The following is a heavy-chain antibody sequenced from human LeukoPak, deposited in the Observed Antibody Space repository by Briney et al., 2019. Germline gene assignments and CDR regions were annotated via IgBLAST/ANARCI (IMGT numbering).Heavy chain of an antibody. D-gene: IGHD2-2*01. J-gene: IGHJ4*02. CDR3: ARIGYSSSCTDY. CDR1: GFTFDDYA. Sequence: PGGSLRLSCAASGFTFDDYAMHWVRQAPGKGLEWVSGISWNSGSIGYADSVKGRFTISRDNAKNSLYLQMNSLRAGDTAVYYCARIGYSSSCTDYWGQGTLVTVSS. V-gene: IGHV3-9*01. CDR2: ISWNSGSI.